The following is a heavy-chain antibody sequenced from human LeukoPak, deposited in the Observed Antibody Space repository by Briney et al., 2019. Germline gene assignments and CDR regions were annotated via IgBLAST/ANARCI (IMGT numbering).Heavy chain of an antibody. CDR2: ISGSGGST. J-gene: IGHJ4*02. V-gene: IGHV3-23*01. Sequence: GGSLRLSCAASGFTFSSYAMSWVRQAPGKGLEWVSAISGSGGSTYYADSVKGRFTISRDNSKNTLYLQMNSLRAEDTAVYYCAKESVGWFGELIRDYYFDYWGQGTLVTVSS. CDR3: AKESVGWFGELIRDYYFDY. D-gene: IGHD3-10*01. CDR1: GFTFSSYA.